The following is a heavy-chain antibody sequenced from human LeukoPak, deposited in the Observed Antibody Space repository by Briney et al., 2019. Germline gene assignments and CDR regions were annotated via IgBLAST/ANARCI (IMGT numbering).Heavy chain of an antibody. CDR2: IYTSGST. CDR3: ARAQTNTYYDFWSGYAFDI. Sequence: SQTLSLTCTVSGGSISSYYWSWIRQPAGKGLEWVGRIYTSGSTNYNPSLKSRVTMSVDTSKNQFSLKLNSVTAADTAVYYCARAQTNTYYDFWSGYAFDIWGQGTMVTVSS. J-gene: IGHJ3*02. CDR1: GGSISSYY. D-gene: IGHD3-3*01. V-gene: IGHV4-4*07.